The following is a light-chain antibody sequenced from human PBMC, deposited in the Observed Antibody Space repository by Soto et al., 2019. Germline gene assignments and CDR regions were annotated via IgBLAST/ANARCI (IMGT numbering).Light chain of an antibody. CDR1: QSVSSSY. Sequence: EIVMPQSPGTLSLSPGERATLSCRASQSVSSSYLAWYQQKPGQTPRLLIYGASTRATGVPARFSGSRSGTEFTLTISSLQSADSAVYYCQHYDNWPRAFGQGTKVDIK. V-gene: IGKV3-15*01. CDR3: QHYDNWPRA. CDR2: GAS. J-gene: IGKJ1*01.